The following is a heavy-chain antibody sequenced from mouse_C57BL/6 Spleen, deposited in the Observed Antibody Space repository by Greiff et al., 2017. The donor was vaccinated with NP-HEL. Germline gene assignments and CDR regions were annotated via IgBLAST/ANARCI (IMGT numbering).Heavy chain of an antibody. D-gene: IGHD2-4*01. CDR3: ARSYDYERGTPSMDY. V-gene: IGHV5-17*01. Sequence: EVKLMESGGGLVKPGGSLKLSCAASGFAFSDYGMHWVRQAPEKGLEWVAYISSGSSTIYYADTVKGRFTISRDNAKNTLFLQMTSLRSEDTAMYYCARSYDYERGTPSMDYWGQGTSVTVSS. CDR2: ISSGSSTI. J-gene: IGHJ4*01. CDR1: GFAFSDYG.